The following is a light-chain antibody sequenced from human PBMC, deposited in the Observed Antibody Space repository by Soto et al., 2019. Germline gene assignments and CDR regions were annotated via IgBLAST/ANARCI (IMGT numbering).Light chain of an antibody. V-gene: IGLV2-23*01. CDR2: EAT. CDR1: SSDVGSYNL. CDR3: CAYAGSGTVV. J-gene: IGLJ3*02. Sequence: QSALTQPASVSGSPEHSITISCTGTSSDVGSYNLVSWYQQHPGKAPKVMIYEATKRPSGVSNRFSGSKSGNTASLTISGLQAEDEADYYCCAYAGSGTVVFGGGTKRPVL.